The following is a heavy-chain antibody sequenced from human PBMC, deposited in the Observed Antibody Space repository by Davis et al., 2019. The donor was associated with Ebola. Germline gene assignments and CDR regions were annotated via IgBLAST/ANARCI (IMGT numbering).Heavy chain of an antibody. J-gene: IGHJ2*01. CDR1: GFAFDDFG. V-gene: IGHV3-20*01. Sequence: GESLKISCAASGFAFDDFGMSWVRQAPGRGLEWVAGINWNGASTGYAVSVKRRFTISRDNAKNSLYLQINSLGVDDTALYHCARSDSGGNWYFDLWGRGTLVTVSS. CDR3: ARSDSGGNWYFDL. CDR2: INWNGAST. D-gene: IGHD4-17*01.